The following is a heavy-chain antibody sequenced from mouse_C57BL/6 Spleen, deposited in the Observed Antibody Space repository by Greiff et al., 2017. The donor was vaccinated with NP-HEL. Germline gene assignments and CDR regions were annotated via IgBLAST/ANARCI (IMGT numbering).Heavy chain of an antibody. CDR1: GFTFSSYG. CDR3: ARGISGTEVYFDY. Sequence: EVKLMESGGDLVKPGGSLKLSCAASGFTFSSYGMSWVRQTPDKRLEWVATISSGGSYTSYPDSVKGRFTISRDNAKNTLYLQMSSLKSEDTAMYYCARGISGTEVYFDYWGQGTTLTVSS. J-gene: IGHJ2*01. D-gene: IGHD4-1*01. V-gene: IGHV5-6*01. CDR2: ISSGGSYT.